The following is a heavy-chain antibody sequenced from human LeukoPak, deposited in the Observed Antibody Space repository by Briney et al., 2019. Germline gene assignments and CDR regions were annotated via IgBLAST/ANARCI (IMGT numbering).Heavy chain of an antibody. CDR2: IYYSGNT. J-gene: IGHJ4*02. CDR1: GGSISSYY. V-gene: IGHV4-59*08. D-gene: IGHD7-27*01. CDR3: ARHLRTFWGIDY. Sequence: SETLSLTCTVSGGSISSYYWSWIRQPPGKGLEWIGYIYYSGNTNYNPSLKSRVTISVDTSKNQFSLKLSSVTAADTAVYYCARHLRTFWGIDYWGQGTLVTVSS.